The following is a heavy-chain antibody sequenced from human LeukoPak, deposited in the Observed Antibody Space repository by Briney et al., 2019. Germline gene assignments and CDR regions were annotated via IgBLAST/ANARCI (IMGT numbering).Heavy chain of an antibody. Sequence: GESRKNSCKASGYRFTSYWIGWVRQMPGKGLEWVGIIYPSDSDARYSPSFQGQVTISADKSINTAYLQWNSLKASDTAMYYCARRNYDILTGYYNDYFDYWGQGNLGSVSS. CDR1: GYRFTSYW. J-gene: IGHJ4*02. D-gene: IGHD3-9*01. CDR3: ARRNYDILTGYYNDYFDY. CDR2: IYPSDSDA. V-gene: IGHV5-51*01.